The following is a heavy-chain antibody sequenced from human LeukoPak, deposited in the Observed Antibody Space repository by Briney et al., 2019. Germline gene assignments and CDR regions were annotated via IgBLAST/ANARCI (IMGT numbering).Heavy chain of an antibody. Sequence: GGSLRLSCAASGFTFSDYYMSWIRQAPGKGLEWVSYISSSGSTIYYADSVKGRFTISRDNAKNSLYLQMNSLRAEDTAVYYCARDRGSIAVARYYYGMDVWGQGTTVTVSS. J-gene: IGHJ6*02. CDR2: ISSSGSTI. CDR3: ARDRGSIAVARYYYGMDV. CDR1: GFTFSDYY. D-gene: IGHD6-19*01. V-gene: IGHV3-11*01.